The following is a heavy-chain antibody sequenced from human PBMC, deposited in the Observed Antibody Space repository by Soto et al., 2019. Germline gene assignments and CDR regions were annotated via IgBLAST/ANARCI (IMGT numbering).Heavy chain of an antibody. Sequence: SETLSLTCTVSGGSISSGDYYWSWIRQPPGKGLEWIGYIYYSGSTYYNPSLKSRVTISVDTSKNQFSLKLSSVTAADTAVYYCARRYRFLEWLTYYYGMDVWGQGTTVTVSS. CDR1: GGSISSGDYY. CDR3: ARRYRFLEWLTYYYGMDV. CDR2: IYYSGST. J-gene: IGHJ6*02. D-gene: IGHD3-3*01. V-gene: IGHV4-30-4*01.